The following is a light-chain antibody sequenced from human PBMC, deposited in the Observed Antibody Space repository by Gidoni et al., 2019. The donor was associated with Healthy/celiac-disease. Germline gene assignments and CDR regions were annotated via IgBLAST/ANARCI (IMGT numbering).Light chain of an antibody. CDR3: QQRSNWPPPT. Sequence: IVLTQSLATLSLSPGERATLSCRASQSVSSYLAWYQQKPGQAPRLLIYDASNRATGIPARFSGSGSGTDFTLTISSLEPEDLAVYYCQQRSNWPPPTFGQGTKLEIK. V-gene: IGKV3-11*01. CDR1: QSVSSY. J-gene: IGKJ2*01. CDR2: DAS.